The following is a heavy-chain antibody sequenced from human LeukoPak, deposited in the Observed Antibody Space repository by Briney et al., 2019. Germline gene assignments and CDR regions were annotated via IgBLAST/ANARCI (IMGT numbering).Heavy chain of an antibody. J-gene: IGHJ5*02. Sequence: ASAKVSCKASGYPFNKFGISWVRQAPGQGLEWMGWISCYNGDTHYAQKLQGRVTLTTDTPTTTVYMELRSLGSDDTAVYYCARDPSNTSGWKTWFDTWGQGTPVTVSS. CDR3: ARDPSNTSGWKTWFDT. V-gene: IGHV1-18*01. D-gene: IGHD6-19*01. CDR1: GYPFNKFG. CDR2: ISCYNGDT.